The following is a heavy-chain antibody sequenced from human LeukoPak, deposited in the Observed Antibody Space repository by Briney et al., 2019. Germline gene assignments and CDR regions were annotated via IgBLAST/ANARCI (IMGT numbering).Heavy chain of an antibody. V-gene: IGHV3-53*01. CDR2: LYNGGGA. CDR1: GFTVSSNS. Sequence: PGGSLRLSCAASGFTVSSNSMTWVRQAPGKGLEWVSILYNGGGANYADSVKGRFTISRDNSRNTLLLQMNSLRAEDTAVYYCARRDTTGWYHHFDYWGQGTLVTVSS. D-gene: IGHD6-19*01. CDR3: ARRDTTGWYHHFDY. J-gene: IGHJ4*02.